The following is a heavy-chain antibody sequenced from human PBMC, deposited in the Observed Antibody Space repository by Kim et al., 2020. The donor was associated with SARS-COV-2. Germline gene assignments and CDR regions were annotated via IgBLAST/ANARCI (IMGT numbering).Heavy chain of an antibody. CDR1: GFTFSGSA. D-gene: IGHD1-26*01. V-gene: IGHV3-73*01. Sequence: GGSLRLSCAASGFTFSGSAMHWVRQASGKGLEWVGRIRSKTNNYATEYAASVRGRFTISRDDSKNTAYLQMISLKTEDTAVYYCTRLAWEKARGDYWGQGTLVTVSS. J-gene: IGHJ4*02. CDR2: IRSKTNNYAT. CDR3: TRLAWEKARGDY.